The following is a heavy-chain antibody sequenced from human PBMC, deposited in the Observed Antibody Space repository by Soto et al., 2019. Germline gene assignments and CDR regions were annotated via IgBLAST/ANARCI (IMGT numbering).Heavy chain of an antibody. D-gene: IGHD3-9*01. J-gene: IGHJ1*01. Sequence: EVQLVESGGDSVQPGGSLRLSCAASGFPFSSYWMHWVRHTPGKGLEWVSRISGDGTTIYYADSVTGRFTVSRDNAKNTLSLQMSGPGAEDTAVYYCASADYGLLTGYDNDHWGQGTLVSVSS. CDR3: ASADYGLLTGYDNDH. CDR2: ISGDGTTI. CDR1: GFPFSSYW. V-gene: IGHV3-74*01.